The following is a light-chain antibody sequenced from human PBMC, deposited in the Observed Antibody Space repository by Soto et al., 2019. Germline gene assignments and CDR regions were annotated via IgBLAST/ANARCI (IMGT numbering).Light chain of an antibody. CDR1: SSNIGAGYD. J-gene: IGLJ2*01. CDR3: QSYDSSLSGVV. CDR2: DNS. V-gene: IGLV1-40*01. Sequence: QSVLTQPPSVSGAPGQRVTISCTGSSSNIGAGYDVHWYQQLPGTAPKLLIYDNSNRPSGVPDRFSGSKSGTSASLAITGLQAEYEADYYCQSYDSSLSGVVFGGGTKLTVL.